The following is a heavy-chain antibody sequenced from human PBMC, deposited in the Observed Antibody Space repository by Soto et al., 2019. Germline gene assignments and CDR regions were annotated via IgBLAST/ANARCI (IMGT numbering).Heavy chain of an antibody. CDR3: ARAPRIAAAGTPDY. Sequence: ASVKVSCKTSGYTFNNYGISWVRQAPGQGLEWMGWISTDNGNTKYAQHLQGRVSMTTDTSTSTAYMELRSLRSDDTAVYYCARAPRIAAAGTPDYWGQGTLVTVSS. CDR2: ISTDNGNT. J-gene: IGHJ4*02. V-gene: IGHV1-18*01. D-gene: IGHD6-13*01. CDR1: GYTFNNYG.